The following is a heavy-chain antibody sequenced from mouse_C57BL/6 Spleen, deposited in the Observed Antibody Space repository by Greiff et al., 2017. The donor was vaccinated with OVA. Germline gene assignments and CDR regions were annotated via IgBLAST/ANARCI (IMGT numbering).Heavy chain of an antibody. Sequence: VQLQQSGAELVRPGASVKLSCTASGYNITDDYMHWVKQRPGQGLEWIGWIDPENGDTEYASKFQGKATITADTSSNTAYLQLSSLTSEDSAVYYCTAGLGQGSWFAYWGQGTLVTVSA. CDR1: GYNITDDY. CDR2: IDPENGDT. CDR3: TAGLGQGSWFAY. D-gene: IGHD4-1*01. J-gene: IGHJ3*01. V-gene: IGHV14-4*01.